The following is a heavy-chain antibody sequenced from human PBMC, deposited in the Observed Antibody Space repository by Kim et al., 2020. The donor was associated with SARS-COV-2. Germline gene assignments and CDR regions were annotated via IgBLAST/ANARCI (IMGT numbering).Heavy chain of an antibody. CDR2: IKQDGTDK. Sequence: GGSLRLSCAASGFSLGDYWMNWVRQAPGKGLEWVANIKQDGTDKHYVDSVKGRFTISRDNAKNSLYLQMNSLRAEDTAVYYCARWTITSYYWGPGTLVTV. CDR3: ARWTITSYY. V-gene: IGHV3-7*01. CDR1: GFSLGDYW. J-gene: IGHJ4*02.